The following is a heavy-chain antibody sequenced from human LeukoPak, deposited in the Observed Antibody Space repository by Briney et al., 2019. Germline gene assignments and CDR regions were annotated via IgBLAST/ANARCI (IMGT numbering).Heavy chain of an antibody. V-gene: IGHV3-64D*09. CDR2: ISNNGGST. CDR1: GFTFRSYA. CDR3: VKNLGRYYDSSGDSDAFDI. D-gene: IGHD3-22*01. J-gene: IGHJ3*02. Sequence: GGSLRLSCSASGFTFRSYAMHWVRQAPGKGLEYVSAISNNGGSTYYADSVKGRFTISRDNSKNTLYLQMSSLGAEDTAVYYCVKNLGRYYDSSGDSDAFDIWGQGTMVTVSS.